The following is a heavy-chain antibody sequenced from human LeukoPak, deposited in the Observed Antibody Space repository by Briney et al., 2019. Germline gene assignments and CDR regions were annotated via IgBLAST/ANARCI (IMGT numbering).Heavy chain of an antibody. V-gene: IGHV1-69*01. J-gene: IGHJ6*03. CDR1: GGTFSSYA. CDR3: ARAPYYYDSSGYYDSYCYYMDV. Sequence: SVKVSCKASGGTFSSYAISWVRQAPGQGLEWMGGIIPIFGTANYAQKFQGRVTITADESTSTAYMELSSLRSEDTAVYYCARAPYYYDSSGYYDSYCYYMDVWGKGTTVTISS. D-gene: IGHD3-22*01. CDR2: IIPIFGTA.